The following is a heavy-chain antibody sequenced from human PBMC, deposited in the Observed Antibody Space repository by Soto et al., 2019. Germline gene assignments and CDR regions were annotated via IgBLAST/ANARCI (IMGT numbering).Heavy chain of an antibody. V-gene: IGHV1-69*13. CDR3: AREGGSSSGHYYYYGMDV. Sequence: AASVKVSCKASGGTFSSYAISWVRQAPGQGLEWMGGIIPIFGTANYAQKFQGRVTITADESTSTAYMELSSLRSEDTAVYYCAREGGSSSGHYYYYGMDVWGQGTTVTVSS. J-gene: IGHJ6*02. CDR1: GGTFSSYA. CDR2: IIPIFGTA. D-gene: IGHD6-6*01.